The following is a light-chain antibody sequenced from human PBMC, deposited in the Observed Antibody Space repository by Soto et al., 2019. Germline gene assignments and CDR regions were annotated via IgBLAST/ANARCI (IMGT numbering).Light chain of an antibody. Sequence: EIVLTQSPATLSVSPGERATVSCRASQTVSGNLAWYQQRPGQAPRLLMYGASSRATGIPDRFSGSGSGTDFTLTISRLEPEDFAVYYCQQYGSSPLTFGGGTKVDI. CDR3: QQYGSSPLT. J-gene: IGKJ4*01. CDR2: GAS. CDR1: QTVSGN. V-gene: IGKV3-20*01.